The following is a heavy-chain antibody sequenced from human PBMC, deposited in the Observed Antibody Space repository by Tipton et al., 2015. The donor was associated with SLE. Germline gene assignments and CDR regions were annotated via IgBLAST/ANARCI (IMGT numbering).Heavy chain of an antibody. CDR2: INHSGST. Sequence: TLSLTCAVYGGSFRGYYWSWICQPPGKGLEWVGEINHSGSTNYNPSLKSRVTISVDTSKNQFSLKLSSVTAADTAVYYCAGHVDGGNSSYFDYWGQGTPVTVSS. CDR3: AGHVDGGNSSYFDY. V-gene: IGHV4-34*01. D-gene: IGHD4-23*01. CDR1: GGSFRGYY. J-gene: IGHJ4*02.